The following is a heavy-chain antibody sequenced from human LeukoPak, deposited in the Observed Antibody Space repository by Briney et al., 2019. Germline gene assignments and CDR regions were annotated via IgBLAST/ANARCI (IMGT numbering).Heavy chain of an antibody. CDR3: AKEPVITMIVVVSNWFDP. V-gene: IGHV3-30-3*02. D-gene: IGHD3-22*01. CDR1: GFTFSSYA. CDR2: ISYDGSNK. J-gene: IGHJ5*02. Sequence: GRSLRLSCAASGFTFSSYAMHWVRQAPGKGLEWVAVISYDGSNKYYADSVKGRFTISRDNSKNTLYLQMNSLRAEDTAVYYCAKEPVITMIVVVSNWFDPWGQGTLVTVSS.